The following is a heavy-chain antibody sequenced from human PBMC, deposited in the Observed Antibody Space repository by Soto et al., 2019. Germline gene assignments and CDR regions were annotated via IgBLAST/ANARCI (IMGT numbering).Heavy chain of an antibody. CDR1: GFTFSSYA. CDR3: AGRYCTNGVCYTNYYYYMDV. D-gene: IGHD2-8*01. CDR2: ITTSGGNT. J-gene: IGHJ6*03. V-gene: IGHV3-23*01. Sequence: EVQLLESGGGLVQPGGSLSLSCAASGFTFSSYALSWVRQAPGKGLEWVSTITTSGGNTYYADSVKGRFTISRDNSKNTLYLQMNSLRAEDTAVYYCAGRYCTNGVCYTNYYYYMDVWGKGTTVTVSS.